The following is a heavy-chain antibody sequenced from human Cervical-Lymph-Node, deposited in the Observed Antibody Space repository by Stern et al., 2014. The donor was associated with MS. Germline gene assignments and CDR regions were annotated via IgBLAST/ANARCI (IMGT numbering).Heavy chain of an antibody. V-gene: IGHV3-30*04. CDR1: GFVFRRYA. Sequence: DQLVESGGGVVQPGRSLRLSCAASGFVFRRYALHWVRQAPGKGLEWVALISYDGRDKYYTASVKGRFTVSRDNSNNTVDLEMNSLRLEDTAVYYCAKGGSGSYLDWGQGSLVTVSS. J-gene: IGHJ4*02. D-gene: IGHD1-26*01. CDR3: AKGGSGSYLD. CDR2: ISYDGRDK.